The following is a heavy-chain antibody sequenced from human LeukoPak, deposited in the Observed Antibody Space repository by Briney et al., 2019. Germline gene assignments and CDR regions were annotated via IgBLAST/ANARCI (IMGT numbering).Heavy chain of an antibody. D-gene: IGHD3-10*01. CDR2: IYTSGST. V-gene: IGHV4-4*09. J-gene: IGHJ4*02. CDR3: ARPRFGGFLWQYDY. Sequence: SETLSLTCTVSGGSTSSYYWTWMRQPPGKGLEWIGYIYTSGSTNYNPSLKSRVTISVDTSKKQFSLKLSSVTAADMAVYYCARPRFGGFLWQYDYWGQGALVTVSS. CDR1: GGSTSSYY.